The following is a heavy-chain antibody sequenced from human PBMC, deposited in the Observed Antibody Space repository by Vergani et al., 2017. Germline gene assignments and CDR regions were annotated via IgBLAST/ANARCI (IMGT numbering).Heavy chain of an antibody. CDR1: GFTFDDYA. CDR2: ISWNSGST. D-gene: IGHD3-10*01. Sequence: EVQLVESGGGLVQPGRSLRLSCAASGFTFDDYAMHWVRQAPGQGLEWVAGISWNSGSTGYADSVKGRFTISRDNATNSLYLQMNSLRAEDTALYYCAKAIGYYYGSGSYYYGMDGWGQGTTVTVSS. CDR3: AKAIGYYYGSGSYYYGMDG. J-gene: IGHJ6*02. V-gene: IGHV3-9*01.